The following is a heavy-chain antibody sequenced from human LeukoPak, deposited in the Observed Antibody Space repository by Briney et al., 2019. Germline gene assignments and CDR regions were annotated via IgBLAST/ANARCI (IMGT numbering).Heavy chain of an antibody. J-gene: IGHJ4*02. CDR2: IYTSGST. D-gene: IGHD2/OR15-2a*01. Sequence: SETLSLTCTVSGGSISSYYWSRIRQPAGKGLEWIGRIYTSGSTNYNPSLKSRVTMSVDTSKNQFSLERSSVTAADTAVYYCARDHPPGNFYDYWGQGTLVTVSS. CDR1: GGSISSYY. CDR3: ARDHPPGNFYDY. V-gene: IGHV4-4*07.